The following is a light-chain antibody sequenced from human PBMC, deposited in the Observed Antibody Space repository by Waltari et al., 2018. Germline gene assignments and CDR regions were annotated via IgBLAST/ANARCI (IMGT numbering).Light chain of an antibody. CDR2: GAS. CDR3: QQYNNWPWT. CDR1: QSVSSN. V-gene: IGKV3-15*01. J-gene: IGKJ1*01. Sequence: EIGMTQSPATLSVSPGERATLACRASQSVSSNLAWYQQKPGQAPRLLIYGASTRAPGIPARFSGSASGTEFTLTISSLSSPDFAVYYCQQYNNWPWTFGQGTKVEIK.